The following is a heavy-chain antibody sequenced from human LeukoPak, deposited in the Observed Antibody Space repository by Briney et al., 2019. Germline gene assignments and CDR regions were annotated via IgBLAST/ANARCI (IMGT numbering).Heavy chain of an antibody. CDR1: GFTVSSNY. Sequence: GGSLRLSCAASGFTVSSNYMSWVRQAPGKGLEWVSVIYSSGNTYYADSVKDRFTISRDNSKNTLYLQMNSLRTEDTAVYYCAKDRWGYSYGTGRGFDYWGQGTLVTVSS. D-gene: IGHD5-18*01. J-gene: IGHJ4*02. CDR2: IYSSGNT. CDR3: AKDRWGYSYGTGRGFDY. V-gene: IGHV3-66*03.